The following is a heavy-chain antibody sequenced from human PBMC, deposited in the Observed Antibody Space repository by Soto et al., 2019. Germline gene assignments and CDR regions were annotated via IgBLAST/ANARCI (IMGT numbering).Heavy chain of an antibody. J-gene: IGHJ4*02. V-gene: IGHV3-15*01. Sequence: GESLKISCAASGFTFSNAWMSWVRQAPGKGLEWVGRIKSKTDGGTTDYATPVKGRFTISRDDSKNTLFLQMNSLKTEDTALYYCTTDRMGGTGYYYWGQGALVTVSS. CDR1: GFTFSNAW. CDR2: IKSKTDGGTT. D-gene: IGHD1-26*01. CDR3: TTDRMGGTGYYY.